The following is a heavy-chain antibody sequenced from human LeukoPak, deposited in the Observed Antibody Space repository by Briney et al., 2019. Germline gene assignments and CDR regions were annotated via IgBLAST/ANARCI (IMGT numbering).Heavy chain of an antibody. CDR3: AKPYNYGVRGVHFDY. D-gene: IGHD4-17*01. Sequence: GGSLRLSCTGSAFTFSSYDMHWVRQAQGKGLEGVAIISYNGSNKYYADSVKGRFTISRDNSKNTLYLEMNSLRAEDTAVYYCAKPYNYGVRGVHFDYWGQGTLVTVSS. CDR2: ISYNGSNK. V-gene: IGHV3-30*18. J-gene: IGHJ4*02. CDR1: AFTFSSYD.